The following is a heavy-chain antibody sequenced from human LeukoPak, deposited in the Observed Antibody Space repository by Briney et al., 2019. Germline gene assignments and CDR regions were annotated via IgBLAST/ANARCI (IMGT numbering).Heavy chain of an antibody. J-gene: IGHJ6*03. D-gene: IGHD1-26*01. Sequence: PGGSLRLSCAASGFTFSSYWMSWVRQAPGKGLEWVANIKQDGSEKYYVDSVKGRFTISRDNAKNSLYLQMNSLRAEDTAVYYCARVAYEWELLRVYYYYYMDVWGKGTTVTIS. CDR2: IKQDGSEK. CDR1: GFTFSSYW. CDR3: ARVAYEWELLRVYYYYYMDV. V-gene: IGHV3-7*01.